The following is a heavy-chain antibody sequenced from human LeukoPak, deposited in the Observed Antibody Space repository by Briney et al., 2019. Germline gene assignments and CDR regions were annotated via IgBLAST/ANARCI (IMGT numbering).Heavy chain of an antibody. CDR2: IDPSDSYT. CDR3: ARGGHEYSSSSPFDY. D-gene: IGHD6-6*01. Sequence: PGESLKISCKGSGYSFTSYWISWVRQMPGKGLEWMGRIDPSDSYTNYSPSFQGHVTISADKSISTAYLQWSSLKASDTAMYYCARGGHEYSSSSPFDYWGPGTLVTVSS. V-gene: IGHV5-10-1*01. J-gene: IGHJ4*02. CDR1: GYSFTSYW.